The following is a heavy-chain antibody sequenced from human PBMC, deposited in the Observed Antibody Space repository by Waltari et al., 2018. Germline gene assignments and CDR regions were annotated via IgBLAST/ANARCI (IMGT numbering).Heavy chain of an antibody. CDR2: IWYDGSNK. D-gene: IGHD2-2*01. CDR3: ARDIPAALYYYYGMDV. CDR1: GFTFSSYG. J-gene: IGHJ6*02. V-gene: IGHV3-33*01. Sequence: QVQLVESGGGVVQPGRSLRLSCAASGFTFSSYGMHWVRQAPGKGLEWVAVIWYDGSNKYYADSVKGRFTISRDNSKNTLYLQMNSLRAEDTAVYYCARDIPAALYYYYGMDVWGQGPRSPSP.